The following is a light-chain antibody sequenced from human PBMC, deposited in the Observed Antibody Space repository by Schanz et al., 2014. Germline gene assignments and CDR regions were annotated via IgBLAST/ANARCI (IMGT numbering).Light chain of an antibody. Sequence: EIVLTQSPGTLSLSPGERATLSCRASQSVGRYLAWYQQKPGQAPRLLISDASDRATGIPARFSGSGSGTDFTLTISSLEPEDFAVYYCQQYNNWAGGTFGQGTKLESK. J-gene: IGKJ2*02. CDR2: DAS. CDR1: QSVGRY. CDR3: QQYNNWAGGT. V-gene: IGKV3-11*01.